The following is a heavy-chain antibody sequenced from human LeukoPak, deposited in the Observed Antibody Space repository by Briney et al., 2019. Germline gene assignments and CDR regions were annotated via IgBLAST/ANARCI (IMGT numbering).Heavy chain of an antibody. CDR3: AKDSFSTE. V-gene: IGHV3-23*01. Sequence: GGXLRLSCAASGFTFSSDSMTWVRQPPGKGLEGVSTISGSAVSTFYADPVKGRFTISRDNSKNTLYLRMNSLSAEDTAVYYCAKDSFSTEWGQGTLVTVSS. CDR2: ISGSAVST. J-gene: IGHJ4*02. D-gene: IGHD2-2*01. CDR1: GFTFSSDS.